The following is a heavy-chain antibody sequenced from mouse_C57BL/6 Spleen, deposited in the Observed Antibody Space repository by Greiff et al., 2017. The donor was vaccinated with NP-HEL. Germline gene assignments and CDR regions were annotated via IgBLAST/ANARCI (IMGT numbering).Heavy chain of an antibody. J-gene: IGHJ4*01. Sequence: EVMLVESGGGLVQPKGSLKLSCAASGFSFNTYAMNWVRQAPGKGLEWVARIRSKSNNYATYYADSVKDRFTISRDDSESMLYLQMNNLKTEDTAMYYCVRHEGYYYGSSYYAMDYWGQGTSVTVSS. CDR2: IRSKSNNYAT. CDR3: VRHEGYYYGSSYYAMDY. D-gene: IGHD1-1*01. V-gene: IGHV10-1*01. CDR1: GFSFNTYA.